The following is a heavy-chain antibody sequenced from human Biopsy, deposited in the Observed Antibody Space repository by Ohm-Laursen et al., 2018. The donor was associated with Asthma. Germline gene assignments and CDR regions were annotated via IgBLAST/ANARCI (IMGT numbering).Heavy chain of an antibody. Sequence: SQTLSLTCAVSGDSSNSGGYSWTCIRQLPGKGLEWIGYISYTGTTDYNPSLKSRISMTVDTSKIQFSLKLSSVTAADTAIYYCARERMFFYDSSGYGAFDIWGQGTLVTVSS. CDR3: ARERMFFYDSSGYGAFDI. J-gene: IGHJ3*02. CDR1: GDSSNSGGYS. D-gene: IGHD3-22*01. CDR2: ISYTGTT. V-gene: IGHV4-31*11.